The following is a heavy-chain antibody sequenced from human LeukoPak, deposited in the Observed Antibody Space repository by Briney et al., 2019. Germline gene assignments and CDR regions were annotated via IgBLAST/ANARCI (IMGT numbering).Heavy chain of an antibody. CDR1: GGSISSYY. V-gene: IGHV4-4*07. D-gene: IGHD1-26*01. CDR2: IYTSGST. CDR3: TRDWGPNSGDFHYDAFDV. J-gene: IGHJ3*01. Sequence: SETLSLTCTVSGGSISSYYWSWIRQPAGKGLEWIGRIYTSGSTNYNPSLKSRVTMSVDTSKNQFSLKLSSVTAADTAVYYCTRDWGPNSGDFHYDAFDVWGQGTTVTVSS.